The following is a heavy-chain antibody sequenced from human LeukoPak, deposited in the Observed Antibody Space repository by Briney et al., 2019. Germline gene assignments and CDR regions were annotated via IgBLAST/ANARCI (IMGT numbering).Heavy chain of an antibody. CDR1: GGSFSGYY. CDR3: ARDSGWLQLGAYYYYGMDV. J-gene: IGHJ6*02. Sequence: SETLSLTCAVYGGSFSGYYWSWIRQHPGKGLEWIGYIYYSGSTYYNPSLKSRVTISVDTSKNQFSLKLSSVTAADTAVYYCARDSGWLQLGAYYYYGMDVWGQGTTVTVPS. V-gene: IGHV4-31*11. CDR2: IYYSGST. D-gene: IGHD5-24*01.